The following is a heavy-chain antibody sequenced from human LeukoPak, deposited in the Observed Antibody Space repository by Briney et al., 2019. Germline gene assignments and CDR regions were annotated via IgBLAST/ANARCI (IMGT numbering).Heavy chain of an antibody. Sequence: GGSLRLSCAASGFTFSSYAMNWVRQAPGKGLEWVSYITSSGRTIYNADSVKGRFAISRDNAKNSLFLQMNSLRAEDTAVYYCARGAYGDYVNWFDSWGQGILVTVSS. CDR3: ARGAYGDYVNWFDS. CDR2: ITSSGRTI. D-gene: IGHD4-17*01. V-gene: IGHV3-48*03. J-gene: IGHJ5*01. CDR1: GFTFSSYA.